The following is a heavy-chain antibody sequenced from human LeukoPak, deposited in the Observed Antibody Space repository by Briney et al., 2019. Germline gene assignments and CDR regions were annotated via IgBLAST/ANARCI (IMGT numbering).Heavy chain of an antibody. D-gene: IGHD6-6*01. V-gene: IGHV3-30-3*01. J-gene: IGHJ3*02. CDR2: ISYDGSNK. CDR1: GFTFSSYA. CDR3: ARVSSSDAFDI. Sequence: GRSLRLSRAASGFTFSSYAMHWVRQAPGKGLEWVAVISYDGSNKYYADSVKGRFTISRDNSKNTLYLQMNSLRAEDTAVYYCARVSSSDAFDIWGQGTMVTVSS.